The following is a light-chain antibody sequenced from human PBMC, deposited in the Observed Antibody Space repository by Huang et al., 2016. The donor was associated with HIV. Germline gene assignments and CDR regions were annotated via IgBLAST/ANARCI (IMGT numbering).Light chain of an antibody. V-gene: IGKV3-15*01. J-gene: IGKJ2*01. CDR1: QYVSNN. CDR2: GAS. CDR3: QQYNNWPRT. Sequence: VMTQSPATLSVSPGETATLYCRASQYVSNNLAWYQQKPGQAPRRLIYGASTRVADIPARFSGSGSGIAFTLTISSLQSEDFAVYYCQQYNNWPRTFGQGTKLQI.